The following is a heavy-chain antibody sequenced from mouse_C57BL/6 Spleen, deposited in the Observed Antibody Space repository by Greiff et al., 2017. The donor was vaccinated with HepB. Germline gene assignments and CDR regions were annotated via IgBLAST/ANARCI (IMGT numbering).Heavy chain of an antibody. Sequence: EVQGVESGGGLVKPGGSLKLSCAASGFTFSSYAMSWVRQTPEKRLEWVATISDGGSYTYYPDNVKGRFTISRDNAKNNLYLQMSHLKSEDTAMYYCARDYYGSSNGFYWYFDVWGTGTTVTVSS. D-gene: IGHD1-1*01. J-gene: IGHJ1*03. CDR1: GFTFSSYA. CDR3: ARDYYGSSNGFYWYFDV. CDR2: ISDGGSYT. V-gene: IGHV5-4*01.